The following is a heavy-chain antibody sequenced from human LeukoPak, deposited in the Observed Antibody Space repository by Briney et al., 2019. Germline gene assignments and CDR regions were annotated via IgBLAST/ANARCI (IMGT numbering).Heavy chain of an antibody. CDR1: GYTFTSYD. CDR3: ARAKRELPPYYYYMDV. Sequence: VASVKVSCKASGYTFTSYDINWVRQATGQGLEWMGWMNPNSGNTGYAQKFQGRVTMTRNTSISIAYMELSSLRSEDTAVYYCARAKRELPPYYYYMDVWGKGTTVTVSS. CDR2: MNPNSGNT. D-gene: IGHD1-26*01. J-gene: IGHJ6*03. V-gene: IGHV1-8*01.